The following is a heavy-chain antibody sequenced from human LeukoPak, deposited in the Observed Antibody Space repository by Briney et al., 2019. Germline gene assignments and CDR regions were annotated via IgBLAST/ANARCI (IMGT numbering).Heavy chain of an antibody. CDR2: IYHSGST. V-gene: IGHV4-38-2*02. Sequence: KASETLSLTCTVSGYSIGSGYYWGWIRQPPGKGLEWIGSIYHSGSTYYNPSLKSRVTISVDTSKKQFSLKLTSVTAADTAVYYCAKGYSNGWPYYFDNWGQGTLVTVSS. CDR1: GYSIGSGYY. J-gene: IGHJ4*02. D-gene: IGHD6-19*01. CDR3: AKGYSNGWPYYFDN.